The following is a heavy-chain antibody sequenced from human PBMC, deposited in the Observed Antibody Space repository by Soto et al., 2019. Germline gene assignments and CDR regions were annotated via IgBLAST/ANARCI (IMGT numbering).Heavy chain of an antibody. D-gene: IGHD3-22*01. CDR3: ARDNSDYYDSSGYYLYDY. V-gene: IGHV3-48*02. CDR1: GFTFSSYS. CDR2: ISSSSSTI. J-gene: IGHJ4*02. Sequence: GGSLRLSCAASGFTFSSYSMNWVRQAPGKGLEWVSYISSSSSTIYYADSVKGRFTISRDNAKNSLYLQMNSLRDEDTAVYYCARDNSDYYDSSGYYLYDYWGQGTLVTVSS.